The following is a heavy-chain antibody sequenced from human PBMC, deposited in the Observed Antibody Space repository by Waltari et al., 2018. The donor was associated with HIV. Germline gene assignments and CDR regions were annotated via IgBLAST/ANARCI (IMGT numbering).Heavy chain of an antibody. Sequence: EVQLVESGGGLVQPGRSLRLSCAASGFTFDDYAMHWVRQPPGKGLEWVSGISWNSGSIDYADSVKGRFTISRDNTNNSLYLQMNSVRAEDTALYYCAKDRGPFIAVAGTWGQGTLVTVSS. CDR3: AKDRGPFIAVAGT. CDR1: GFTFDDYA. D-gene: IGHD6-19*01. J-gene: IGHJ5*02. CDR2: ISWNSGSI. V-gene: IGHV3-9*01.